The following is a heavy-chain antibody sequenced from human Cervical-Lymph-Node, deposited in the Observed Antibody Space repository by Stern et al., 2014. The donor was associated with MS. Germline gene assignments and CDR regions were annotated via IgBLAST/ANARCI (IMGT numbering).Heavy chain of an antibody. CDR3: ATSTPSGYYIYYGMDV. D-gene: IGHD3-22*01. Sequence: QVQLVQSGAEVKKPGASVKVSCKVSGYTLTELSMHWVRQAPGKGLEWMGGFDPEDGKTIYAQKFQVRVPMTEDTSTDTAYMELSSLRSEDTAVYYCATSTPSGYYIYYGMDVWGQGTTVTVSS. CDR1: GYTLTELS. J-gene: IGHJ6*02. CDR2: FDPEDGKT. V-gene: IGHV1-24*01.